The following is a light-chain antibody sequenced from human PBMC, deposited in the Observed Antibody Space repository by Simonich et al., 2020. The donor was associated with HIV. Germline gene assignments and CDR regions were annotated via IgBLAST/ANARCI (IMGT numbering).Light chain of an antibody. J-gene: IGLJ2*01. Sequence: NFMLTQPHSVSESPGKTVTISCTRSSGSIASHYVPWYQQRPGSAPTSVIYEDNQRPAGVPERFSGSIDSSSNSAPLTISGLKTEDEADYYCQSYDSSNHVIFGGGTKLTVL. CDR2: EDN. CDR1: SGSIASHY. V-gene: IGLV6-57*03. CDR3: QSYDSSNHVI.